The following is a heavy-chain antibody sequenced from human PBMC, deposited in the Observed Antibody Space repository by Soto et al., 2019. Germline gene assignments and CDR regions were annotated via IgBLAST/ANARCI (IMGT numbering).Heavy chain of an antibody. V-gene: IGHV4-34*01. CDR3: SRANWYSEY. CDR1: GGAFTDYY. Sequence: SETLSLTCAVYGGAFTDYYWSWIRQPPVNGLEFIGFIYSIFITYYNPSLKSRFTISLYTSKNRFSLNLTSLTAADTSIYYCSRANWYSEYWGQGTLVTVSS. CDR2: IYSIFIT. D-gene: IGHD1-1*01. J-gene: IGHJ4*02.